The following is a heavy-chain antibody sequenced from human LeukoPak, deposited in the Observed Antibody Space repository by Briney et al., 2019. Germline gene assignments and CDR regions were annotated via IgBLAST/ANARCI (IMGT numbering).Heavy chain of an antibody. D-gene: IGHD1-26*01. CDR3: AKGSVGRFDY. CDR2: ISSSSYI. Sequence: GGSLRLSCAASGFTFSSYSMSWVRQAPGKGLEWVSAISSSSYIYYADSVKGRFTISRDNSKNTLYLQMNSLRAEDTAVYYCAKGSVGRFDYWGQGTLVTVSS. CDR1: GFTFSSYS. V-gene: IGHV3-21*04. J-gene: IGHJ4*02.